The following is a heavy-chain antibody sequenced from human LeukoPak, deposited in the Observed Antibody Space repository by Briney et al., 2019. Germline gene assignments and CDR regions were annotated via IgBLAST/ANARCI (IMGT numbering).Heavy chain of an antibody. V-gene: IGHV1-2*02. CDR2: MSPHSGDT. J-gene: IGHJ4*02. D-gene: IGHD4-11*01. CDR3: VRDLYMASPSPDY. CDR1: GYTFTAYY. Sequence: ASVKVSCKASGYTFTAYYIHWVRQAPGQGPEWMGWMSPHSGDTNYAQKFRGRVTMTRDTSITTAYMELTSLTSDDTAVYYCVRDLYMASPSPDYWGRGTLVTVSS.